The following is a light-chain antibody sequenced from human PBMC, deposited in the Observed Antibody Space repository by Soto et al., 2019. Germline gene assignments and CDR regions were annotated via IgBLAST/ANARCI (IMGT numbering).Light chain of an antibody. Sequence: DIQMTQSPSTLSASVGDSVTLTCRASQNINNWLAWYQQKPGKAPRLLIYKASSLESGVPSRFSGSGSGTEFTLTISSLQPDDLATYYCQQYNSYWTSGQGTKVDIK. CDR3: QQYNSYWT. V-gene: IGKV1-5*03. J-gene: IGKJ1*01. CDR2: KAS. CDR1: QNINNW.